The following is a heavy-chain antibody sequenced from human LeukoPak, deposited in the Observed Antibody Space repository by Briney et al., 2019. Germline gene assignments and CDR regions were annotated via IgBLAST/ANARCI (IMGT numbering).Heavy chain of an antibody. CDR1: GDSINSYY. J-gene: IGHJ4*02. V-gene: IGHV4-59*08. Sequence: SSETLSLTCTISGDSINSYYWTWIRQPPGKGLEWIGYIYYSGTTNYNPSLKSRVTILVDTSKNQFSLNLSSVTAADTAVYYCARRGIAAAGYDYWGQGTLVTVSS. D-gene: IGHD6-13*01. CDR3: ARRGIAAAGYDY. CDR2: IYYSGTT.